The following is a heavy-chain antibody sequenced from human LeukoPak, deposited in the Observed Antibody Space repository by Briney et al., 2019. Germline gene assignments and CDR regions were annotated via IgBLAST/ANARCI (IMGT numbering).Heavy chain of an antibody. V-gene: IGHV4-34*01. D-gene: IGHD5-18*01. J-gene: IGHJ4*02. CDR3: ARSYSYGDKTDY. CDR1: GGSFSGYY. Sequence: PSETLSLTCAVYGGSFSGYYWSWIRQPPGKGLEWIGEINHSGSTNYNPSLKSRVTISVDTSKNQFSLKLSSVTAADTAVYYCARSYSYGDKTDYWGQGTLVTVSS. CDR2: INHSGST.